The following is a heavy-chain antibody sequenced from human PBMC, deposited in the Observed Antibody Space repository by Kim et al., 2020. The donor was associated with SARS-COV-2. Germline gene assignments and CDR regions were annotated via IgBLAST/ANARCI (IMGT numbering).Heavy chain of an antibody. CDR1: GGSTSSYY. CDR3: ARYYSSGWFDY. V-gene: IGHV4-59*01. D-gene: IGHD6-19*01. Sequence: SETLSLTCTVSGGSTSSYYWSWIRQPPGKGLEWIGYIYYSGSTNYNPSLKSRVTISVDTSKNQFSLKLSSVTAADTAVYYCARYYSSGWFDYWGQGTLVT. CDR2: IYYSGST. J-gene: IGHJ4*02.